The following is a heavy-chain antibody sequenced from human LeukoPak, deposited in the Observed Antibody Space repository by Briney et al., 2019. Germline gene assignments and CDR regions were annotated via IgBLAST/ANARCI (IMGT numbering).Heavy chain of an antibody. J-gene: IGHJ4*02. D-gene: IGHD6-13*01. Sequence: EASVKVSCKASRYTFTGYYMHWVRQAPGQGLEWMGWINPNSGGTNYAQKFQGRVTMTRDTSISTAYMELSRLRSDDTAVYYCARGRFYRAAGTYFAYWGQGTLVTVSS. CDR3: ARGRFYRAAGTYFAY. CDR1: RYTFTGYY. V-gene: IGHV1-2*02. CDR2: INPNSGGT.